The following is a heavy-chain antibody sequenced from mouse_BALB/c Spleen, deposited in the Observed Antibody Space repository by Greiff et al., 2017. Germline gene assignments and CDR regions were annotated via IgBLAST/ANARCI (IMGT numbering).Heavy chain of an antibody. CDR2: IWGDGST. V-gene: IGHV2-6-7*01. J-gene: IGHJ4*01. D-gene: IGHD1-1*01. Sequence: QVQLQQSGPGLVAPSQSLSITCTVSGFSLTGYGVNWVRQPPGKGLEWLGMIWGDGSTDYNSALKSRLSISKDNSKSQVFLKMNSLQTDDTARYYCARGGDYYGSSYPMDYWGQGTSVTVSS. CDR3: ARGGDYYGSSYPMDY. CDR1: GFSLTGYG.